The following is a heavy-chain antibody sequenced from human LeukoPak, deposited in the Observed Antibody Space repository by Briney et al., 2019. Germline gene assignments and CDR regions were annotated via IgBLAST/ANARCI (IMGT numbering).Heavy chain of an antibody. V-gene: IGHV3-53*01. Sequence: GGSLRLSCAASGFTVRNNYMNWVRQAPGKGLEWVSGIYSDGSTYYADSMKGRFTISRDNSKNTLYLQVNSLRAEDTAMYYCARNILFAFDIWGQGTMVTVSS. CDR3: ARNILFAFDI. CDR1: GFTVRNNY. CDR2: IYSDGST. J-gene: IGHJ3*02.